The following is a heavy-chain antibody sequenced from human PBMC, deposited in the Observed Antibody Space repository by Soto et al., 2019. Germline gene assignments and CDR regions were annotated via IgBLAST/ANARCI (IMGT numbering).Heavy chain of an antibody. D-gene: IGHD3-3*01. CDR1: GFTFSSYW. J-gene: IGHJ6*03. CDR3: ARAHYDFWSGPDYSSYYYYMDV. V-gene: IGHV3-74*01. CDR2: INSDGSST. Sequence: GGSLRLSCAASGFTFSSYWMHWVRQAPGKGLVWVSRINSDGSSTSYADSVKGRFTISRDNAKNTLYLQMNSLRAEDTAVYYCARAHYDFWSGPDYSSYYYYMDVWGKGTTVTVSS.